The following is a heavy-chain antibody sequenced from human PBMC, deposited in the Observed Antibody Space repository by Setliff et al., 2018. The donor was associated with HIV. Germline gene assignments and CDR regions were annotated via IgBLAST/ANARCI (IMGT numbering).Heavy chain of an antibody. J-gene: IGHJ5*02. CDR1: GGSFSGDF. CDR3: ARVKIVGFSGLFFDP. CDR2: IHHTGRT. D-gene: IGHD1-26*01. Sequence: SETLSLTCAVSGGSFSGDFWTWIRQAPGKGLEWIGEIHHTGRTDYNPSLKGRVTISVDTSKSQFTLDLHSMTATDTATYFCARVKIVGFSGLFFDPWGQGTPVTVSS. V-gene: IGHV4-34*01.